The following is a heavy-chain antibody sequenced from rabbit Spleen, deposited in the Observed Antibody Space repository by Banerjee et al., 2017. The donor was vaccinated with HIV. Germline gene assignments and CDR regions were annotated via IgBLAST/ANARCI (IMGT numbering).Heavy chain of an antibody. CDR3: ARDLVGVIGWNFYL. V-gene: IGHV1S45*01. J-gene: IGHJ4*01. CDR2: IYTGNRKT. Sequence: QEQLEESGGGLVTPGGTLTLTCTVSGFSFSSSYDMCWVRQAPGKGLEWIACIYTGNRKTYYASWAKGRFTISRTSSTTVTLRMTSLTAADRATYFCARDLVGVIGWNFYLWGPGTLVTVS. CDR1: GFSFSSSYD. D-gene: IGHD1-1*01.